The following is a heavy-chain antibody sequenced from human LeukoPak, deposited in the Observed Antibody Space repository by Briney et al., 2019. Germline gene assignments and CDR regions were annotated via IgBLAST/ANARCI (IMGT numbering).Heavy chain of an antibody. Sequence: ASVKVSCKASGYTFTGYYMHWVRQAPGQGLEWMGWINPNSGGTNYAQKFQGRATMTRDTSISTAYMELSRLRSDDTAVYYCARDWESLVGATTGSVDYWGQGTLVTVSS. J-gene: IGHJ4*02. CDR2: INPNSGGT. D-gene: IGHD1-26*01. CDR3: ARDWESLVGATTGSVDY. CDR1: GYTFTGYY. V-gene: IGHV1-2*02.